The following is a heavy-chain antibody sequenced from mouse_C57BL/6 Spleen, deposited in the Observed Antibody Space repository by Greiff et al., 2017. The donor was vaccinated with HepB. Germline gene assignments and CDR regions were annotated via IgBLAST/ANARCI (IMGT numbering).Heavy chain of an antibody. J-gene: IGHJ4*01. CDR1: GYTFTSYW. D-gene: IGHD4-1*01. V-gene: IGHV1-50*01. CDR2: IDPSDSYT. Sequence: QVQLQQPGAELVKPGASVKLSCKASGYTFTSYWMQWVKQRPGQGLEWIGEIDPSDSYTNYNQKLKGKATLTLDTTSSTAYMQLSSLTSEDSAVYYCARSANNSSAMGYWGHGTSVTVSS. CDR3: ARSANNSSAMGY.